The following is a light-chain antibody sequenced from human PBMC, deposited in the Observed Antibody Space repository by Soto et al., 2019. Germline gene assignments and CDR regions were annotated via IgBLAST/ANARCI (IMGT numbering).Light chain of an antibody. CDR2: EVS. Sequence: QSVLAQPASVSGSPGQSITISCPGTSSDVGNYKYVSWYQQHPGKAPKLMIYEVSNRPSGVSNRFSGSKSGNTASLTISGLQAEDEADYYCCSYAGSYTRIFGTGTKVTVL. J-gene: IGLJ1*01. CDR1: SSDVGNYKY. V-gene: IGLV2-14*01. CDR3: CSYAGSYTRI.